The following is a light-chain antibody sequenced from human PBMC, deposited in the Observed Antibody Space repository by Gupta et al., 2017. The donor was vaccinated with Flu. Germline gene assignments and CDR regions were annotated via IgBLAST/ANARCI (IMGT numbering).Light chain of an antibody. CDR2: GAS. V-gene: IGKV3-15*01. CDR3: QQDHYSQYI. CDR1: QSVSSN. Sequence: EVVMTQTPATLSVSPGERVTLSCRASQSVSSNFAWFQQKPGQAPRLLFFGASTRTTGVPARFSDSGSGTDFTLTISSLQSEDFAVYYCQQDHYSQYIFGQGTKLDIK. J-gene: IGKJ2*01.